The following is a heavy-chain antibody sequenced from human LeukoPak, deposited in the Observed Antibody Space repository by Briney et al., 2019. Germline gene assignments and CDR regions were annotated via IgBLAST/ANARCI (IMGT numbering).Heavy chain of an antibody. Sequence: KPSESLSLTCADYGGSFSGYYWSWIRQPPGKGLEWIGEINHSGSTNYNPSLKSRVTISVDTSKNQFSLKLSSVTAADTAVYYCARKYYYGSGSDYWGQGTLVTVSS. V-gene: IGHV4-34*01. J-gene: IGHJ4*02. D-gene: IGHD3-10*01. CDR2: INHSGST. CDR1: GGSFSGYY. CDR3: ARKYYYGSGSDY.